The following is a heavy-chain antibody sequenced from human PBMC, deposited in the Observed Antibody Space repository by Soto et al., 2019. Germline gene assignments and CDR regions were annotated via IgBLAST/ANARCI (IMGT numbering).Heavy chain of an antibody. V-gene: IGHV4-59*01. Sequence: PSETLSLTCTVSGGSISRYYWSWIRQPPGKGLEWIGYIYYSGGTNYNPSLKSRVTISVDTSKNQFSLKLSSVTAADTAVYYCPRVYYDILTGFYNDYWGQGNMVTVSS. J-gene: IGHJ4*02. CDR1: GGSISRYY. D-gene: IGHD3-9*01. CDR2: IYYSGGT. CDR3: PRVYYDILTGFYNDY.